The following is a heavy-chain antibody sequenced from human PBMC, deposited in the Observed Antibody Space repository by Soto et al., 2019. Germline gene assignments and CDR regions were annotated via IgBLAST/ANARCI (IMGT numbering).Heavy chain of an antibody. V-gene: IGHV5-51*01. Sequence: GESLKISCQASGYSFTNYWIAWVRQVPGKGLEWMGIIYPDDSDTRYNPTFEGHVTISADKSISTAYLQWSSLKASDTAMYYCARHGGGHYYDSSGPLYYYGMDVWGQGTTVTVSS. D-gene: IGHD3-22*01. CDR3: ARHGGGHYYDSSGPLYYYGMDV. CDR1: GYSFTNYW. CDR2: IYPDDSDT. J-gene: IGHJ6*02.